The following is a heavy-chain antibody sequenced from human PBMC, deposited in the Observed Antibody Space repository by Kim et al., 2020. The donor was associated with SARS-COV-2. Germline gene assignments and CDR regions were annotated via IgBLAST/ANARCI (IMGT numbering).Heavy chain of an antibody. D-gene: IGHD3-10*01. V-gene: IGHV4-39*01. CDR2: IYYSGST. J-gene: IGHJ4*02. Sequence: SETLSLTCTVSGGSISSSSYYWGWIRQPPGKGLEWIGSIYYSGSTYYNPSLKSRVTISVDTSKNQFSLKLSSVTAADTAVYYCARPPYYYGSESWGQGTLVTVSS. CDR1: GGSISSSSYY. CDR3: ARPPYYYGSES.